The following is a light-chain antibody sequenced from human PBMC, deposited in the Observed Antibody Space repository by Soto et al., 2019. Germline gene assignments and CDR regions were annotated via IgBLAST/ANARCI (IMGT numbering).Light chain of an antibody. CDR3: QQYASRPLT. J-gene: IGKJ4*01. CDR1: QSVGRDY. V-gene: IGKV3-20*01. CDR2: DAS. Sequence: EIVLTQSPGTLSVSPGERATLSCRASQSVGRDYLAWYQQKPGQTPRLLIYDASSRATGIPDRFSGSGSGTDFTLTINRLEPEDFAVYYCQQYASRPLTFGGGTKVETK.